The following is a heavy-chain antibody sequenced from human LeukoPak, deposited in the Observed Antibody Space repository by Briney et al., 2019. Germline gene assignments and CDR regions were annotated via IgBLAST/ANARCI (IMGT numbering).Heavy chain of an antibody. CDR1: GLFSSNYW. D-gene: IGHD5-24*01. V-gene: IGHV3-7*01. Sequence: GGSLSLSCAASGLFSSNYWVRWVRQAAGKVLEWVANTKQEENEKRYVDSVGGRFTTSSDPAKNAEFLKMNSMRAEDTAGYDCARDAYKDRYLYYWGQGTLVTVSS. J-gene: IGHJ4*02. CDR3: ARDAYKDRYLYY. CDR2: TKQEENEK.